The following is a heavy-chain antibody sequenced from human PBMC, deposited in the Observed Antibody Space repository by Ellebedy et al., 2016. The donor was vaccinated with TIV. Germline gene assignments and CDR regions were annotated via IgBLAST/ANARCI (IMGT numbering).Heavy chain of an antibody. V-gene: IGHV1-58*01. CDR2: IVVGSGNT. Sequence: SVKVSXXASGFTFTSSAVQWVRQARGQRLEWIGWIVVGSGNTNYAQKFQERVTITRDMSTSTAYMELSSLRSEDTAVYYCARVSVWGYYDSSAGDYGMDVWGQGTTVTVSS. D-gene: IGHD3-22*01. CDR1: GFTFTSSA. CDR3: ARVSVWGYYDSSAGDYGMDV. J-gene: IGHJ6*02.